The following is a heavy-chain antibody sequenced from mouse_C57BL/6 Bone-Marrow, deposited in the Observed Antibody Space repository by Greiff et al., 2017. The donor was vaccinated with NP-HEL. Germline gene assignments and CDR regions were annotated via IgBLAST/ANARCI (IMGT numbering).Heavy chain of an antibody. CDR2: IDPSDSYT. CDR3: ARKITTVVADWYFDA. V-gene: IGHV1-69*01. CDR1: GYTFTSYW. D-gene: IGHD1-1*01. J-gene: IGHJ1*03. Sequence: VQLQQPGAELVMPGASVKLSCKASGYTFTSYWMHWVKQRPGQGLEWIGEIDPSDSYTNYNQKFKGKSTLTVDKSSRTAYMQLSSLTSEDSAVYYCARKITTVVADWYFDAWGTGTTVTVSS.